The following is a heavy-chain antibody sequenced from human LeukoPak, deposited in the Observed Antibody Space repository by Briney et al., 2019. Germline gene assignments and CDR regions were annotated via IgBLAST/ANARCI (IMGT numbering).Heavy chain of an antibody. CDR2: IYYSGST. CDR3: ASLLSGSHFDY. V-gene: IGHV4-39*01. CDR1: GGSISSSSYY. D-gene: IGHD1-26*01. Sequence: NPSETLSLTCTVSGGSISSSSYYWGWIRQPPRKWLEWIGSIYYSGSTCYNPSLKSRVTISVDTSKNQFSLKLSSVTAADTAVYYCASLLSGSHFDYWGQGTLVTVSS. J-gene: IGHJ4*02.